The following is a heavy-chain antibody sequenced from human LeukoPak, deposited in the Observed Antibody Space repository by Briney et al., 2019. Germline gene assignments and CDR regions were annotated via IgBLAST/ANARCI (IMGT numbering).Heavy chain of an antibody. CDR2: IKQDGSEK. CDR1: GFTFSSYW. V-gene: IGHV3-7*03. CDR3: ARLSYCGGDCYYFDY. J-gene: IGHJ4*02. Sequence: GGSLRLSCAASGFTFSSYWMSWVRQAPGKGLERVANIKQDGSEKYYVDSVKGRFTISRDNSKNTLYLQMNSLRAEDTAVYYCARLSYCGGDCYYFDYWGQGTLVTVSS. D-gene: IGHD2-21*02.